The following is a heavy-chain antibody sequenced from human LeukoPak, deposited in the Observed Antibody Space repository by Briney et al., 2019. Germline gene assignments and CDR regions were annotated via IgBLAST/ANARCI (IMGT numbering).Heavy chain of an antibody. CDR2: IYYSGST. J-gene: IGHJ6*03. D-gene: IGHD6-6*01. V-gene: IGHV4-30-4*08. Sequence: PSETLSLTCTVSGDSISSGYYRGWIRQPPGKGLEWIGYIYYSGSTYYNPSLKSRVTISVDTSKNQFSLKLSSVTAADTAVYYCAREAGIAARPRGDHYYYYMDVWGKGTTVTVSS. CDR1: GDSISSGYY. CDR3: AREAGIAARPRGDHYYYYMDV.